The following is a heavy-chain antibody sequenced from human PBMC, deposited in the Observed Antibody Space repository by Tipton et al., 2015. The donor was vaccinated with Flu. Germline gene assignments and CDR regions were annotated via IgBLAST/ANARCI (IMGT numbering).Heavy chain of an antibody. Sequence: TLSLTCTVSGGSISGYYWSWIRQSAVKGLEWIGRIYTGGSTRYNSALESRVTMSVDTSKNQISLKLTSVTAADTALYYCARYPCSGDTCSRHYFESWGQGMLVTVSS. J-gene: IGHJ4*02. CDR1: GGSISGYY. CDR2: IYTGGST. V-gene: IGHV4-4*07. D-gene: IGHD2-15*01. CDR3: ARYPCSGDTCSRHYFES.